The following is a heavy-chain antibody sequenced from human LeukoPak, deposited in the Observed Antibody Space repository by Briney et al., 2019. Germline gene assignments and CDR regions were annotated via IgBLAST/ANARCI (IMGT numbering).Heavy chain of an antibody. Sequence: GGSLRLSCAASGFTFSSYAMSWVRQAPGKGLEWVSAISGSGGSTYYADSVKGRFTISRDNSKNTLYLQMNSLRAEDTAIYYCAKGGRECSGTTCYTLYNWFDPWGQGTLVTVSS. CDR2: ISGSGGST. V-gene: IGHV3-23*01. J-gene: IGHJ5*02. CDR1: GFTFSSYA. CDR3: AKGGRECSGTTCYTLYNWFDP. D-gene: IGHD2-2*02.